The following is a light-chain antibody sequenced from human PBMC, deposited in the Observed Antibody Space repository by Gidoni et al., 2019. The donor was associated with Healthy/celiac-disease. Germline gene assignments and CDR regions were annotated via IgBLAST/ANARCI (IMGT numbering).Light chain of an antibody. V-gene: IGLV2-14*01. CDR1: SSDGGGYKY. Sequence: QVAPTQPASVVGVPGQAITISCTGTSSDGGGYKYVSWYQQHPGKAPKLMIYDVSNRPSGVSNRFSGSKSGNTASLTISGLQAEDEADYYCSSYTSSSTYVFGTGTKVTVL. J-gene: IGLJ1*01. CDR3: SSYTSSSTYV. CDR2: DVS.